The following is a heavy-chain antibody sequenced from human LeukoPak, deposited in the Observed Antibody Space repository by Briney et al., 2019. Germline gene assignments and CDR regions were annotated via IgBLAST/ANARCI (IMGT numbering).Heavy chain of an antibody. V-gene: IGHV3-48*01. CDR2: ISRSTSTI. CDR1: GFTFCSYS. Sequence: PGVSLRLSCAASGFTFCSYSMNWVRHAPGNGLKWFSHISRSTSTIYYADSVKGRFTISRDNAKNSLYLQLHSLRAEDTAVYYCVRDGVVAGPWDFDYWGQGTLVTVSS. J-gene: IGHJ4*02. D-gene: IGHD2-15*01. CDR3: VRDGVVAGPWDFDY.